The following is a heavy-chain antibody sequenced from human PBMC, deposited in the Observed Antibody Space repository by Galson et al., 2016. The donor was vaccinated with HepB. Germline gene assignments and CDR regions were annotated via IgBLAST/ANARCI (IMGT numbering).Heavy chain of an antibody. CDR2: IYNSEYT. CDR1: GGSITGYY. V-gene: IGHV4-59*01. J-gene: IGHJ4*02. D-gene: IGHD6-13*01. CDR3: ARNGGSSWQYYFDY. Sequence: TCTLSGGSITGYYWSWIRQPPGKGLEWIGYIYNSEYTKYNPSLKSRVTISPDTSKNQFSLRLSSVTAADSAVYYCARNGGSSWQYYFDYWGQGNLVTVSS.